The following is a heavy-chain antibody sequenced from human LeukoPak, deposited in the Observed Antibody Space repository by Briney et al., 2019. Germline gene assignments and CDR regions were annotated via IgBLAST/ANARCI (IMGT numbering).Heavy chain of an antibody. J-gene: IGHJ4*02. CDR2: ISYDGSNK. Sequence: GRSLRLSCAASGFTFNNYVMHWVRQAPGKGLEWVALISYDGSNKYNADSVRGRFAISRDNSKNTLYLQMNSLRPEDTAVYYCAKDFEGFCGGDCYSMDFWGQGTLATVSS. CDR3: AKDFEGFCGGDCYSMDF. V-gene: IGHV3-30*18. CDR1: GFTFNNYV. D-gene: IGHD2-21*02.